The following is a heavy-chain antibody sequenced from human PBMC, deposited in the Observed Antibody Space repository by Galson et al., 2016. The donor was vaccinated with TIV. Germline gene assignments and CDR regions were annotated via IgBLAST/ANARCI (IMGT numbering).Heavy chain of an antibody. V-gene: IGHV2-70*11. J-gene: IGHJ4*02. D-gene: IGHD3-22*01. Sequence: PALVKPTQTLTLTCTFSGFSLNTDGMCVNWIRQPPGKALEWLARIDWDDDKSYSPSLKTRLTISKDTSKNQVVLTMTTMDPVDTATYYCARISGYYDSSGHYIPRSFDYWGQGGLVTVSS. CDR2: IDWDDDK. CDR3: ARISGYYDSSGHYIPRSFDY. CDR1: GFSLNTDGMC.